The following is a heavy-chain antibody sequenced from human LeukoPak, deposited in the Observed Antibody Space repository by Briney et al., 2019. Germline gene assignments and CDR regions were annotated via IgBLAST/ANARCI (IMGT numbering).Heavy chain of an antibody. CDR3: ARGRFDGYNSLDY. Sequence: KAGESLKISCKGSGYSFTSYWIDWVRQMPGKGLEWMGIIYPGDSGTRYSPSFQGQVTISADKSISTAYLQWSSLKASDTAIYYCARGRFDGYNSLDYWGQGTLVTVSS. D-gene: IGHD5-24*01. J-gene: IGHJ4*02. CDR1: GYSFTSYW. CDR2: IYPGDSGT. V-gene: IGHV5-51*01.